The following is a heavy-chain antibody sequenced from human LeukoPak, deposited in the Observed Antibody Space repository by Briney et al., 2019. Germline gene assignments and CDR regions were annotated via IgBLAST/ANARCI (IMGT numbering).Heavy chain of an antibody. Sequence: SQTLSLTCAISGDSVSTNSAAWNWIRQSPSIGLEWLGRTYYRSKWYNDYAVSVKSRITINPDTSKNQFSLQLNSVTPEDTAVYYCARTPQGYSSNWYDYWGQGTLVTVSS. D-gene: IGHD6-13*01. J-gene: IGHJ4*02. CDR3: ARTPQGYSSNWYDY. CDR1: GDSVSTNSAA. V-gene: IGHV6-1*01. CDR2: TYYRSKWYN.